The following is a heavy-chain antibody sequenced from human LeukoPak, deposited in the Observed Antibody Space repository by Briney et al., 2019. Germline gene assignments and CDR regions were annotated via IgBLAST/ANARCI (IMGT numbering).Heavy chain of an antibody. CDR1: GFTFSSYG. J-gene: IGHJ6*03. V-gene: IGHV3-23*01. CDR2: ISGGGGST. Sequence: GGSLRLSCAASGFTFSSYGMSWVRQAPGKGLEWLSTISGGGGSTYYADSVKGRFTISRDNSKNTLYLHMNSLRAEDTAVYYCAKRRGLELLYYYYMDVWGKGTTVTVSS. CDR3: AKRRGLELLYYYYMDV. D-gene: IGHD1-7*01.